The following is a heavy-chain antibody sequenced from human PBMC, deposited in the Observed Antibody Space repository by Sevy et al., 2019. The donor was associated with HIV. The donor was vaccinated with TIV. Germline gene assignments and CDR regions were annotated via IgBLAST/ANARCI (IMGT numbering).Heavy chain of an antibody. CDR3: AGAGVGATGFDK. D-gene: IGHD1-26*01. Sequence: GGSLRLSCIVSGFIFNSYVMSWVRQAPGKGLEWVSGISGSGGSIYYADSVKGRFTISRDNFKKTLDQQMNSLRAEDTAVYYCAGAGVGATGFDKWGQGTLVTVSS. J-gene: IGHJ4*02. CDR1: GFIFNSYV. V-gene: IGHV3-23*01. CDR2: ISGSGGSI.